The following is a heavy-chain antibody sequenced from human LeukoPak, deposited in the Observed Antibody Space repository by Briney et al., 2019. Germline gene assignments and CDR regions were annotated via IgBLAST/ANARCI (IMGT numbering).Heavy chain of an antibody. Sequence: GGSLRLSCAASGFTFSSYAMSWVRQAPGKGLEWVAVIWFDGSNEHYADSVKGRFTISRDNSRNTLDLQMNSLRAEDTAVYYCARDRGGYRPRGMDVWGQGTTVTVSS. D-gene: IGHD3-22*01. CDR2: IWFDGSNE. CDR1: GFTFSSYA. V-gene: IGHV3-33*08. CDR3: ARDRGGYRPRGMDV. J-gene: IGHJ6*02.